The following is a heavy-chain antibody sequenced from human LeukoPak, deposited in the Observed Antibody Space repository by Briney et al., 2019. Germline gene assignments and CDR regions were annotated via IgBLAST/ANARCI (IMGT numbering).Heavy chain of an antibody. V-gene: IGHV4-34*01. CDR1: GGSFSGYY. CDR2: INHSGST. D-gene: IGHD2-2*01. J-gene: IGHJ4*02. CDR3: ARDWEYCSSTSCYYYFDY. Sequence: PSETLSLTCAVYGGSFSGYYWSWIRQPQGKGLEWSGVINHSGSTNYNPSLKSRVTISVDTSKNQFSLKLSSVTAADTAVYYCARDWEYCSSTSCYYYFDYWGQGTLVTVSS.